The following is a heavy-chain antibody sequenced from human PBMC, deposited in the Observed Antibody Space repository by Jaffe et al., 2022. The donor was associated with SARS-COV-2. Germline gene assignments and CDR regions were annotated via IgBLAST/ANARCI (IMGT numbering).Heavy chain of an antibody. CDR3: ASKYYYDSSDARDHYYYYGMDV. J-gene: IGHJ6*02. Sequence: QVQLVESGGGVVQPGRSLRLSCAASGFTFSSYGMHWVRQAPGKGLEWVAVIWYDGSNKYYADSVKGRFTISRDNSKNTLYLQMNSLRAEDTAVYYCASKYYYDSSDARDHYYYYGMDVWGQGTTVTVSS. CDR1: GFTFSSYG. V-gene: IGHV3-33*01. CDR2: IWYDGSNK. D-gene: IGHD3-22*01.